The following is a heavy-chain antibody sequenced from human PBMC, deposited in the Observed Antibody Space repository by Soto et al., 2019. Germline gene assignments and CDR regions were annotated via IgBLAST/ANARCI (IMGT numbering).Heavy chain of an antibody. J-gene: IGHJ4*02. CDR2: IYYSGST. Sequence: QVQLQESGPGLVKPSETLSLTCTVSGGSISSYYWSWIRQPPGKGLEWIGYIYYSGSTNYNPSLKSRVTISVDTSKNQFSLKLSSVTAADTAVYYCARGLYDNPLGFDYWGQGTLVTVSS. CDR3: ARGLYDNPLGFDY. CDR1: GGSISSYY. D-gene: IGHD3-22*01. V-gene: IGHV4-59*01.